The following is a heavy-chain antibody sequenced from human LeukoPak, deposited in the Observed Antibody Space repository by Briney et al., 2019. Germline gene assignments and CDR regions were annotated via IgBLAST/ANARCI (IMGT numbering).Heavy chain of an antibody. CDR3: ANGNYFGY. J-gene: IGHJ4*02. CDR2: MNQDGSEK. D-gene: IGHD1-26*01. V-gene: IGHV3-7*01. CDR1: GFTFRTYW. Sequence: GGSLRLSCAASGFTFRTYWMSWVRQAPGKGLEWVANMNQDGSEKYYVDSVKGRFTISRDNAKNSLYLQMNSLKAEDTAVYYCANGNYFGYWGQGTLVAVSS.